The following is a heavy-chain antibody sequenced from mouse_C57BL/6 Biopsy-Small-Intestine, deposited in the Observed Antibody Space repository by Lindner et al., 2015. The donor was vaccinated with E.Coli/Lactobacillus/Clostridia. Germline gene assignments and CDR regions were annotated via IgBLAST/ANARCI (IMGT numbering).Heavy chain of an antibody. Sequence: SVKVSCKASGYSFIGYYMHWVRQAPGQGFEWMGWISPTTGVTNYAQKFQGRVTMTRDTSISTAYMDLISLRSDDTAVYYCARRYSGNSVGGMDVWGQGTTVIVSS. CDR1: GYSFIGYY. J-gene: IGHJ1*01. D-gene: IGHD1-3*01. CDR2: ISPTTGVT. CDR3: ARRYSGNSVGGMDV. V-gene: IGHV1-53*01.